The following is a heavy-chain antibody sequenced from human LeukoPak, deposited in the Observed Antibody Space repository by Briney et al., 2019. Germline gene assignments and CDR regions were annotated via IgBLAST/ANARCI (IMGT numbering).Heavy chain of an antibody. Sequence: GGSLRLSCAASGFTFSGYWMTWVRQAPGKGLEWVANIRQDRSERYYVDSVKGRFTISRDNAKNSLYLQMNSLRAEDTAVYYCARQNGLVGYTMDVWGQGTTVTVSS. D-gene: IGHD5-24*01. CDR2: IRQDRSER. J-gene: IGHJ6*02. V-gene: IGHV3-7*04. CDR3: ARQNGLVGYTMDV. CDR1: GFTFSGYW.